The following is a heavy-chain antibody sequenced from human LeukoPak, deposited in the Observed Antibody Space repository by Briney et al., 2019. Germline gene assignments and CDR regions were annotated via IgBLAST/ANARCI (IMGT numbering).Heavy chain of an antibody. CDR3: ARGVKDEYVWGSYRYHFDY. D-gene: IGHD3-16*02. CDR1: GYTFTGDY. Sequence: ASVKVSCKASGYTFTGDYMHWVRQAPGQGLAWMGWINPNSGGTKYAEKFQGRVTMTRDTSITSAYMEVSRLTSDDTAIYYCARGVKDEYVWGSYRYHFDYWGQGTLVTVSS. CDR2: INPNSGGT. V-gene: IGHV1-2*02. J-gene: IGHJ4*02.